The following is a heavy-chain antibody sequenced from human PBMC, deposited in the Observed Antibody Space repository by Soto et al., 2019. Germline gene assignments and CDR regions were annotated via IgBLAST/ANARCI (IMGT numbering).Heavy chain of an antibody. Sequence: QSLSLTCAISGDSVSSTSVAWNWIRQSPSRGLEWLGRTYYRSKWYNDYAVSVKSRISINPDTSKNQFSLQLDSMSPEDTAVYYCARVRIAAAGIPFDSWGQGTVVTVSS. CDR2: TYYRSKWYN. CDR1: GDSVSSTSVA. V-gene: IGHV6-1*01. D-gene: IGHD6-13*01. J-gene: IGHJ4*02. CDR3: ARVRIAAAGIPFDS.